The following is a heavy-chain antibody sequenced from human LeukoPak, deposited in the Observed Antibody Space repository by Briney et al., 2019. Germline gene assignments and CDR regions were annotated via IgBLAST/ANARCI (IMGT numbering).Heavy chain of an antibody. Sequence: GASVTVSFKASGYTFTSYAMNWVRQAPGQGLEWMGLINTNTGNPTYAQGFTGRFVFSLDTSVSTAYLQISSLKAEDTAVYYCARATITFGGVIAVDYWGQGTLVTVSS. D-gene: IGHD3-16*02. CDR1: GYTFTSYA. CDR3: ARATITFGGVIAVDY. CDR2: INTNTGNP. V-gene: IGHV7-4-1*02. J-gene: IGHJ4*02.